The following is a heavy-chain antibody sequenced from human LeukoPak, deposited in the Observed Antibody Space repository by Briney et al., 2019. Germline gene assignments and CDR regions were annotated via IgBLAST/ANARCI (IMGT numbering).Heavy chain of an antibody. CDR1: GGSLSFTSSSTYY. CDR2: LYYGESS. V-gene: IGHV4-39*01. D-gene: IGHD6-13*01. Sequence: SSETLSLTCTVSGGSLSFTSSSTYYWGWIRQAPGKGLEWIGRLYYGESSHYNPSHKSRATLSVDTSNNQFSLKLTCVSAADAAVYFCARKLPTAAADTRGYFDYGGRGTVVSVFS. J-gene: IGHJ4*02. CDR3: ARKLPTAAADTRGYFDY.